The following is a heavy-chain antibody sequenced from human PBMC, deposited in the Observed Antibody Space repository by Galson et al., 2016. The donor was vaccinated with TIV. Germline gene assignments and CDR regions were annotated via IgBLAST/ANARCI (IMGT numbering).Heavy chain of an antibody. CDR3: TRTAMGSTRNAFDI. V-gene: IGHV3-49*03. Sequence: SLRLSCAASGFTFGRYAVNWFRQAPGKGLEWVGFITSKTYGATTEYAASVKGRFTISRDDSRNIAYLQMNSLKNEDTAVYYCTRTAMGSTRNAFDIWGQGTVVTVSS. CDR2: ITSKTYGATT. CDR1: GFTFGRYA. D-gene: IGHD1-1*01. J-gene: IGHJ3*02.